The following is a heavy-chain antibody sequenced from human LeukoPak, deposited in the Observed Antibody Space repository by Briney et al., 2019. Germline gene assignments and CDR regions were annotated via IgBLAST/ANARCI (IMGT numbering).Heavy chain of an antibody. Sequence: GGSLRLSCAVSGFTFSSYWMNWVRQAPGKGLEWVANINRDGSEKYYVDSLKGRFTISRDNAKNSLYLQMNSLRAEDTADYYCARETVSASYFDYWGQGTLVTVSS. CDR1: GFTFSSYW. D-gene: IGHD1-1*01. CDR3: ARETVSASYFDY. J-gene: IGHJ4*02. CDR2: INRDGSEK. V-gene: IGHV3-7*01.